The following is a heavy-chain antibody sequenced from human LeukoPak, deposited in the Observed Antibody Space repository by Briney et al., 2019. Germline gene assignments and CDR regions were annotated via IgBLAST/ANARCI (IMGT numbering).Heavy chain of an antibody. CDR2: INPNSGGT. CDR1: GYTFTGYY. D-gene: IGHD2-2*01. Sequence: ASVKVSCKASGYTFTGYYMHWVRQAPGQGLEWMGWINPNSGGTNYAQKFQGRVTMTRDTSISTAYMELSRLGSDDTAVYYCARAGADIVVVPAAMMHWFDPWGQGTLVTVSS. V-gene: IGHV1-2*02. CDR3: ARAGADIVVVPAAMMHWFDP. J-gene: IGHJ5*02.